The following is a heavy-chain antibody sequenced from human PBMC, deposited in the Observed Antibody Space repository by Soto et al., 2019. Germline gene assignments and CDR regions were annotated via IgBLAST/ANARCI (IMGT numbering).Heavy chain of an antibody. J-gene: IGHJ6*02. CDR1: GFTVSNNY. V-gene: IGHV3-53*01. Sequence: GGSLRLSCVASGFTVSNNYMSWVRQAPGNGLEWVSVIYSGGSTYHADSVKGRFTISRDISKDTLYLQMNSLRVEDTAVYYCARDLREYNSSSGYYHYNGMDVWGQGTTVTVSS. CDR2: IYSGGST. D-gene: IGHD6-6*01. CDR3: ARDLREYNSSSGYYHYNGMDV.